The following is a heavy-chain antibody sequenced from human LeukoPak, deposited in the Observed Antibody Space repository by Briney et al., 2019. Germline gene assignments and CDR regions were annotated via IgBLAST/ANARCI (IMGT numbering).Heavy chain of an antibody. Sequence: SETLSLTCTVSGGSISSGGYYCTWIRQPPGKGLEWIGYIYHNGRTYYNPSLESRVTISVDRSKNHFSLNLTSVTAADTAVYYCARGDDGIDYWGQGTLVTVSS. D-gene: IGHD1-1*01. V-gene: IGHV4-30-2*01. CDR3: ARGDDGIDY. CDR1: GGSISSGGYY. J-gene: IGHJ4*02. CDR2: IYHNGRT.